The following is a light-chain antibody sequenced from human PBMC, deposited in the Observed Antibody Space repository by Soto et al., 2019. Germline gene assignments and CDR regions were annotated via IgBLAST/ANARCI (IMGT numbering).Light chain of an antibody. Sequence: EILMTQSPATLSVSPGDRATLSCRASQSVSNNLAWYQQRPGQAPRLLIYGASTRATGIPARFSGSGSGTEFTLTISSLQSEDFAVYYCQQHANWPLTFGGGTKVEIK. CDR3: QQHANWPLT. CDR1: QSVSNN. V-gene: IGKV3-15*01. J-gene: IGKJ4*01. CDR2: GAS.